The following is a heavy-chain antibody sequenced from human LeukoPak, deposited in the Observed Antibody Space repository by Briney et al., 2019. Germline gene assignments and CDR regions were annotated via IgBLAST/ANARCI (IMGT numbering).Heavy chain of an antibody. J-gene: IGHJ5*02. CDR1: GASVAGHY. V-gene: IGHV4-59*02. D-gene: IGHD2-2*01. CDR3: VYGGQSDLLLA. Sequence: SETLSLTCTVSGASVAGHYWSWIRQSPEKGLEWIGFVYSGTNNYNPSLRSRVTISEDTSKNQFSLKLTSVTAADTAVYYCVYGGQSDLLLAWGQGTLVSVSA. CDR2: VYSGTN.